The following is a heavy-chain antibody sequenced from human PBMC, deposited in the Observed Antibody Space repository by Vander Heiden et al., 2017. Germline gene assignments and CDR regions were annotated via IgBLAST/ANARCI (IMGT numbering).Heavy chain of an antibody. J-gene: IGHJ4*02. V-gene: IGHV4-34*01. D-gene: IGHD3-10*01. CDR1: GRSFSGYY. CDR3: ASLLGVGY. Sequence: QVQLQQWGAGLLKPSETLSLTCAVYGRSFSGYYWSWIRQPPGKGLEWIGEINHSGSTNYNPSLKSRVTISVDTSKNQFSLKLSSVTAADTAVYYCASLLGVGYWGQGTLVTVSS. CDR2: INHSGST.